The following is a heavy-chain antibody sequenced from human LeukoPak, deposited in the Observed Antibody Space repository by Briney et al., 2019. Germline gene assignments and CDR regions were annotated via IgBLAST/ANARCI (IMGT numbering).Heavy chain of an antibody. J-gene: IGHJ4*02. D-gene: IGHD6-13*01. CDR1: GFTFSSYG. CDR3: AKDGMSMDSSWFDY. V-gene: IGHV3-30*02. CDR2: IRYDGSNK. Sequence: GALRLSCAASGFTFSSYGMHWVRQAPGKGLEWVAFIRYDGSNKYYADSVKGRFTISRDISKNTLYLHLNSLRVEDTAVYYCAKDGMSMDSSWFDYWGQGTLVTVSS.